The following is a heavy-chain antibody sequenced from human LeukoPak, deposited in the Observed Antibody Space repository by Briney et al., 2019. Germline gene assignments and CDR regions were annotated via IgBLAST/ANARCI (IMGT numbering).Heavy chain of an antibody. CDR3: ARVEGIAVAGSDY. CDR1: GYTFTGYY. D-gene: IGHD6-19*01. Sequence: GASVKVSCKASGYTFTGYYMHWVRQAPGQGLEWMGWINPNSGGTNYAQKFQGRVTMTRDTSISTAYMELSRLRSDDTAVYYCARVEGIAVAGSDYWAREPWSPSPQ. V-gene: IGHV1-2*02. CDR2: INPNSGGT. J-gene: IGHJ4*02.